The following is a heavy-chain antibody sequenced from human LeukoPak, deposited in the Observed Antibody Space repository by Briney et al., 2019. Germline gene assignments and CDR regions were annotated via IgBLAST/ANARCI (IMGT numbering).Heavy chain of an antibody. CDR3: ATNYYDSSGYSLRSGNWFDP. Sequence: PSETLSLTCTVSGGSISSSSYYWGWIRQPPGKGLEWIGSIYYSGSTYYNPSLKSRVTISVDTSKNQFSLKLSSVTAADTAVYYCATNYYDSSGYSLRSGNWFDPWGQGTLVTVSS. D-gene: IGHD3-22*01. CDR2: IYYSGST. V-gene: IGHV4-39*07. J-gene: IGHJ5*02. CDR1: GGSISSSSYY.